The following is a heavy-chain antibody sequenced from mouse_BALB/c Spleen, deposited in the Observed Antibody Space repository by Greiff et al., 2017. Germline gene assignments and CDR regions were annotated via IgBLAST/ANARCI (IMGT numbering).Heavy chain of an antibody. Sequence: QVQLKESAAELARPGASVKMSCKASGYTFTSYTMHWVKQRPGQGLEWIGYINPSSGYTEYNQKFKDKTTLTADKSSSTAYMQLSSLTSEDSAVYYCATQGGLLYYYAMDYWGQGTSVTVSS. CDR1: GYTFTSYT. CDR2: INPSSGYT. V-gene: IGHV1-4*02. CDR3: ATQGGLLYYYAMDY. D-gene: IGHD1-1*01. J-gene: IGHJ4*01.